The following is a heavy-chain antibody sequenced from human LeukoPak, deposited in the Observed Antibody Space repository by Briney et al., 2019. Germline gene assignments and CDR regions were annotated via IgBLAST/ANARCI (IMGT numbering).Heavy chain of an antibody. CDR3: ARVVEMYYDILTGYLPLGWFDP. CDR1: GGSISSYY. J-gene: IGHJ5*02. V-gene: IGHV4-4*07. CDR2: IYPSGST. D-gene: IGHD3-9*01. Sequence: SETLSLTCTVSGGSISSYYWSWIRQPAGKGLEWIGRIYPSGSTNYNPSLKSRVTMSVDTSKNQFSLKLSSVTAADTAVYYCARVVEMYYDILTGYLPLGWFDPWGQGTLVTVSS.